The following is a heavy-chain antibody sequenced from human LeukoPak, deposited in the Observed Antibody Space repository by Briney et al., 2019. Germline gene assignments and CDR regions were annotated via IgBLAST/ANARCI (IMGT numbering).Heavy chain of an antibody. CDR3: ARLDGYCTSISCLNWIDP. Sequence: PSETLSLTCTVSGYSINSGYYWGWIRQSPGKGLEWIGNFYRSGNTYYNPSLKSRVTISVDTSKSQFSLKLSSVTAADTAVYYCARLDGYCTSISCLNWIDPWGQGTLVTVSS. J-gene: IGHJ5*02. D-gene: IGHD2-2*03. V-gene: IGHV4-38-2*02. CDR1: GYSINSGYY. CDR2: FYRSGNT.